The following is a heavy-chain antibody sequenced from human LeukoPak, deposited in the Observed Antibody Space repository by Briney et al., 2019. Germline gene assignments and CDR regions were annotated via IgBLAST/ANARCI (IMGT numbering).Heavy chain of an antibody. CDR2: ISGSGGST. CDR3: ARDGEDYYDSSGYYDY. J-gene: IGHJ4*02. V-gene: IGHV3-23*01. D-gene: IGHD3-22*01. CDR1: GFTFSNYA. Sequence: PGGSLRLSCAASGFTFSNYAMSWVRQAPGKGLEWVSGISGSGGSTFYADSVKGRFTISRDNSKNTLYLQMNSLRAEDTAVYYCARDGEDYYDSSGYYDYWGQGTLVTVSS.